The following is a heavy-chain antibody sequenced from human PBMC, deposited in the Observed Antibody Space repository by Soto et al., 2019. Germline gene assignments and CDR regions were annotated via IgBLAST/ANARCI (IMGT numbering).Heavy chain of an antibody. Sequence: HPGGSLRLSCAASGFTFSNFAMSWVRQAPGKGLEWVSTASGGGDMTYYADSVKGRFTISRDNSKNTLFLQTDSLRVEDTAVYYCAKGLVDLVARRSGLLDYWGQGTLVTVSS. D-gene: IGHD6-6*01. CDR1: GFTFSNFA. CDR2: ASGGGDMT. J-gene: IGHJ4*02. CDR3: AKGLVDLVARRSGLLDY. V-gene: IGHV3-23*01.